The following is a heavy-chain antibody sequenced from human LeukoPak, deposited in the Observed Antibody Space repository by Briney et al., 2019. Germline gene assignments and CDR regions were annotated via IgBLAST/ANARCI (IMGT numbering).Heavy chain of an antibody. D-gene: IGHD2-2*02. CDR1: GYSFTSYW. CDR2: IYPGDYDT. V-gene: IGHV5-51*01. CDR3: ARPAAYCSSTSCYRGGFDY. J-gene: IGHJ4*02. Sequence: GESLKISCKSSGYSFTSYWIGWVRQMPGKGLEWMGHIYPGDYDTRYSPSFQGLVTISADKSISTAYLQWSSLKAWDTAMYYCARPAAYCSSTSCYRGGFDYWGQGTLVTVSS.